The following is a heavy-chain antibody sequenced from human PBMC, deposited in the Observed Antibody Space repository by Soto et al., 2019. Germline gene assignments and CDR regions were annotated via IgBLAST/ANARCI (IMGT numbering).Heavy chain of an antibody. Sequence: QVHLQESGPGLVEPSGTLSLTCAVSGGSMSSDNWWTWVRQPPGKGLEWIGEIYHSGRTNYDTSLKSRVTMSVDKSKTQFSLKLTSVTAADTAVYFCARDYEQQPKNTWALEIWGQGTMVTVSS. CDR2: IYHSGRT. CDR1: GGSMSSDNW. V-gene: IGHV4-4*02. D-gene: IGHD6-13*01. CDR3: ARDYEQQPKNTWALEI. J-gene: IGHJ3*02.